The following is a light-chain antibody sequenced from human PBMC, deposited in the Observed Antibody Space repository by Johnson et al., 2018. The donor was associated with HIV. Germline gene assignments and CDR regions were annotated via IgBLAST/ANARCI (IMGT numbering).Light chain of an antibody. Sequence: QSVLTQPPSVSAAPGQKVTISCSGNRSNIGDNFVSWYQQLPGTAPKLLIYENNKRPSGIPDRFSGSKSGTSATLGITGLQTGDEADYYCGTWDSSLSVLYVFGTGTKVTVL. CDR2: ENN. V-gene: IGLV1-51*02. CDR3: GTWDSSLSVLYV. J-gene: IGLJ1*01. CDR1: RSNIGDNF.